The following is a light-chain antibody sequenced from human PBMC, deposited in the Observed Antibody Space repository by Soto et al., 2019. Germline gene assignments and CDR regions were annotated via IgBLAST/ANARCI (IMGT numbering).Light chain of an antibody. CDR1: QSIDSW. Sequence: DIQMTQSPSTLSASVGDRVTITCRASQSIDSWLAWYQQKPGKAPKLLIYKASSLESGVPSRFSGSGSGTEFTLTISSLQPDDFATYYCQQYDSYPYTFGQGTKLEI. J-gene: IGKJ2*01. V-gene: IGKV1-5*03. CDR3: QQYDSYPYT. CDR2: KAS.